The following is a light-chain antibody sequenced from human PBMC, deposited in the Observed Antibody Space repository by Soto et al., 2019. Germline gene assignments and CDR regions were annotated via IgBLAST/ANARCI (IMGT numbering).Light chain of an antibody. CDR2: DVS. Sequence: QSALTQPASVSGSPGQSITISCTGTSSDVGGYNYVSWYQQHPGKAPQLMIYDVSNRPSGVSNRFSGSKSGNTASLTISGLKAEDEADYYCSSYTSSSTLVVFGGGTKLTVL. J-gene: IGLJ2*01. CDR3: SSYTSSSTLVV. V-gene: IGLV2-14*01. CDR1: SSDVGGYNY.